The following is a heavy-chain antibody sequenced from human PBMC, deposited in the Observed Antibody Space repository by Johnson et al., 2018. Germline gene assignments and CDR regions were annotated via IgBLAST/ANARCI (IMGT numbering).Heavy chain of an antibody. J-gene: IGHJ6*03. CDR3: NTVLFGYCSGGSCYSSYYYYYMDV. CDR2: ISYDGSND. Sequence: QVQLVQSGGGVVQPGRSLRLSCAASGFTFSSYAMHWVRQAPGKGLEWVAVISYDGSNDYYADSVKGRCTISRDDPKNTLYLKMNSLKTKDTAVYYCNTVLFGYCSGGSCYSSYYYYYMDVWGKGTTVTVSS. D-gene: IGHD2-15*01. V-gene: IGHV3-30-3*01. CDR1: GFTFSSYA.